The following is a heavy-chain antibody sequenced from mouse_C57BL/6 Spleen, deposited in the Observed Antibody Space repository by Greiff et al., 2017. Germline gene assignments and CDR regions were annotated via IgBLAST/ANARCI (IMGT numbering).Heavy chain of an antibody. J-gene: IGHJ3*01. V-gene: IGHV1-75*01. CDR2: IFPGSGST. D-gene: IGHD1-1*01. CDR1: GYTFTDYY. Sequence: VQLQQSGPELVKPGASVKISCKASGYTFTDYYIHWVKQRPGQGLEWIGWIFPGSGSTYYHEKFKGKATLTVDKSSSTAYMLLSSLTSEDSAVYYCARGARGSSYWFAYWGQGTLVTVSA. CDR3: ARGARGSSYWFAY.